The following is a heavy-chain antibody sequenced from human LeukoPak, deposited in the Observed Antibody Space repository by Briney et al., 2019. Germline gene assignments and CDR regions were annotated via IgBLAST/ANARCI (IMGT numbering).Heavy chain of an antibody. V-gene: IGHV4-39*07. J-gene: IGHJ5*02. Sequence: SETLSLTCTVSGGSISSSSYYWGWIRQPPGKGLEWIGSINHSGSTNYNPSLKSRVTISVDTSKNQLSLKLSSVTAADTAVYYCARTRRLGYCTNGVCYHNWFDPWGQGTLVTVSS. CDR3: ARTRRLGYCTNGVCYHNWFDP. CDR2: INHSGST. D-gene: IGHD2-8*01. CDR1: GGSISSSSYY.